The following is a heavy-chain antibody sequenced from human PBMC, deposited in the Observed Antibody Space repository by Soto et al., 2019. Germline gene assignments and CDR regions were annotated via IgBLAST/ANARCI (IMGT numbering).Heavy chain of an antibody. J-gene: IGHJ6*02. CDR3: AKDAQMTLRALGWFPPLKDMDV. CDR1: GFTFSSYA. CDR2: ISGSGGST. V-gene: IGHV3-23*01. Sequence: GGSLRLSCAASGFTFSSYAMSWVRQAPGKGLEWVSAISGSGGSTYYADSVKGRFTISRDNSKNTLYLQMNSLRDEDTAVYYCAKDAQMTLRALGWFPPLKDMDVLDLGTTVTVSS. D-gene: IGHD3-3*01.